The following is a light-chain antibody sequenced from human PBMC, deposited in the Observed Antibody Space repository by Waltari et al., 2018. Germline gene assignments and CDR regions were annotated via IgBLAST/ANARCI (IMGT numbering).Light chain of an antibody. CDR3: QTWDTATHVV. V-gene: IGLV4-69*01. J-gene: IGLJ2*01. CDR2: VNSGGSH. Sequence: QVVLTQSPSASASLGASVKLTCPLSSGHSDYAIPWHQQQPEKGPRYLMKVNSGGSHIKGDGIPDRFSGSSSGAERYLTIPSLQSEDEADYYCQTWDTATHVVFGGGTKLTVL. CDR1: SGHSDYA.